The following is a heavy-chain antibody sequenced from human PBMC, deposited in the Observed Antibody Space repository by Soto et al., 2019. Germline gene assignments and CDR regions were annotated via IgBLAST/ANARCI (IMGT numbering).Heavy chain of an antibody. CDR2: ISSSSSTI. D-gene: IGHD3-3*01. V-gene: IGHV3-48*02. Sequence: GGSLRLSCAASGFPFSDHYMDWVRQAPGKGLEWVSYISSSSSTIYYADSVKGRFTISRDNAKNSLYLQMNSLRDEDTAVYYCARESRFLEWLSLNWFDPWGQGTLVTVSS. J-gene: IGHJ5*02. CDR3: ARESRFLEWLSLNWFDP. CDR1: GFPFSDHY.